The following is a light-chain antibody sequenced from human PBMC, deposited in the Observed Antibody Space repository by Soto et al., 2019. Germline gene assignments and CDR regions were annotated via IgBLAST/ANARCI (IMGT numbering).Light chain of an antibody. J-gene: IGLJ1*01. CDR3: SSYTATSTQV. Sequence: QSALTQPASVSGSPGQSITISCTGTSSDVGDYDSVSWYQQRPGTAPQLMISDVTNRPSGISNRFSGSKSGNTASLTISGLQTEDEADYYCSSYTATSTQVFGTGTKLTVL. CDR1: SSDVGDYDS. V-gene: IGLV2-14*01. CDR2: DVT.